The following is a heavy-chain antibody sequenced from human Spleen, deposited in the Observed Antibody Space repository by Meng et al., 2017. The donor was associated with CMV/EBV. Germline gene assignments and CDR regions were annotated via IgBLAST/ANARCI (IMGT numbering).Heavy chain of an antibody. J-gene: IGHJ6*02. CDR2: IYYSGST. V-gene: IGHV4-39*07. CDR3: ARDRAYSSSSTKYYYYYGMDV. CDR1: GFSFSSSW. D-gene: IGHD6-13*01. Sequence: ESLKISCAASGFSFSSSWMHWVCQAPEKGLEWIGSIYYSGSTYYNPSLKSRVTISVDTSKNQFSLKLSSVTATDTAAYYCARDRAYSSSSTKYYYYYGMDVWGQGTTVTVSS.